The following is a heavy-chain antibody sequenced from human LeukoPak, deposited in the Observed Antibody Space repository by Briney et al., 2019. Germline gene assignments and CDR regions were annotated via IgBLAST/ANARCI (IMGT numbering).Heavy chain of an antibody. Sequence: ASVKVSCKASGYTFTGYYMHWVRQASGQGLEWMGWINPNSGGTNYAQKFQGRVTVTRDTSISTAYLELSRLRPDDAAVYYCAGGHYYYSLDVWGQGTTVTVSS. V-gene: IGHV1-2*02. CDR2: INPNSGGT. CDR3: AGGHYYYSLDV. CDR1: GYTFTGYY. J-gene: IGHJ6*02.